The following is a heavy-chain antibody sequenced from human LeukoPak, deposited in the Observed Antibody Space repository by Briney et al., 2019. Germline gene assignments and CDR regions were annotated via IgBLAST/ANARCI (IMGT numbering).Heavy chain of an antibody. CDR3: ARDFSGSIVVSSNPLDY. V-gene: IGHV1-46*01. J-gene: IGHJ4*02. CDR2: INPSGGST. D-gene: IGHD3-10*01. Sequence: ASVKVSCKASGYTFTGYHMHWVRQAPGQGLEWMGIINPSGGSTSYAQKFQGRVTMTRDTSTSTVYMELSSLRSEDTAVYYCARDFSGSIVVSSNPLDYWGQGTLVTVSS. CDR1: GYTFTGYH.